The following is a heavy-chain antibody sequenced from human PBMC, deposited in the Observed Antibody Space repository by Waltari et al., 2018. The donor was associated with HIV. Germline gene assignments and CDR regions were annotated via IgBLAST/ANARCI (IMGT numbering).Heavy chain of an antibody. D-gene: IGHD3-10*01. CDR1: RPSFSRRRSQ. CDR2: TIYSGST. J-gene: IGHJ5*01. CDR3: GRHDGTSYYFGSDMNPRPFSFWFAS. Sequence: QLILQDSGPGLVRSSDSLSLTCSATRPSFSRRRSQRSWTRQPPGQAREWMVSTIYSGSTYNTPSLNSRVAISVDTSRNQFSLNLTSVTAADTALYYCGRHDGTSYYFGSDMNPRPFSFWFASWGQGILVTVSS. V-gene: IGHV4-39*01.